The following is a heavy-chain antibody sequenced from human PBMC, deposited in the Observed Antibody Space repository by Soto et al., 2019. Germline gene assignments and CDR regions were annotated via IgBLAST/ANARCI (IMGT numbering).Heavy chain of an antibody. CDR2: ISEKTGNT. Sequence: GASVNVSCKASGYTFTSYVISWVGQAPGQGGEGMGWISEKTGNTKYAQKLQGRVTMTTDTYTSTAYKQLRSQVSDDTAGHNCATDGVVSGDAFDLWGQGTMVTVSS. CDR1: GYTFTSYV. J-gene: IGHJ3*01. V-gene: IGHV1-18*01. CDR3: ATDGVVSGDAFDL. D-gene: IGHD3-3*01.